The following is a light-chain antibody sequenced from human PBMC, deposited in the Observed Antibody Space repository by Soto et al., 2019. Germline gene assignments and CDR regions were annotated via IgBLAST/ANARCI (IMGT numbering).Light chain of an antibody. CDR3: QQYNTWPPLT. J-gene: IGKJ4*01. CDR2: GAY. Sequence: EIVMTQSPATLSVSPGERATLSCRASQNINYNLAWYQQRPGQPPTLLLYGAYTRATGIPDRFSGGGSGTEFTLTISSLQSEDFAVYYCQQYNTWPPLTFGGGTTLKIK. CDR1: QNINYN. V-gene: IGKV3-15*01.